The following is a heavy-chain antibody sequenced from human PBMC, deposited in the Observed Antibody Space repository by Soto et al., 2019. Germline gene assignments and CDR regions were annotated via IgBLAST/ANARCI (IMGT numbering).Heavy chain of an antibody. V-gene: IGHV4-59*01. CDR2: IYYSRRT. CDR3: AREGYSYGLYYFDY. J-gene: IGHJ4*02. CDR1: GASISRYY. D-gene: IGHD5-18*01. Sequence: SETLSLTFTVSGASISRYYLSWIRQPPGKGLEWIRYIYYSRRTNYNPSLKSRVTISVATSKNQFSLKLSSVTAADTAVYYCAREGYSYGLYYFDYWGQGTLVTVSS.